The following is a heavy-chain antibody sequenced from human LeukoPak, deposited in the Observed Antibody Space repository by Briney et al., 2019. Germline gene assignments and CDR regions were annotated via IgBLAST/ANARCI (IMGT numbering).Heavy chain of an antibody. CDR1: GYTFTSYD. CDR3: ARSSYYYYYMDV. CDR2: MNPNSGNT. V-gene: IGHV1-8*03. J-gene: IGHJ6*03. Sequence: ASVKVSCKASGYTFTSYDINWVRQATGQGLEWMGLMNPNSGNTRYAQKFQARVTITGNTSISTAYMELTSLRSEDTAVYYCARSSYYYYYMDVWGKGTTVTVSS.